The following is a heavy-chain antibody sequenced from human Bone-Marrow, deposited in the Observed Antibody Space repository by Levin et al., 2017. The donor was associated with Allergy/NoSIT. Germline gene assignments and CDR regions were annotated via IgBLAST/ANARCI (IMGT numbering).Heavy chain of an antibody. D-gene: IGHD3-10*01. J-gene: IGHJ5*02. CDR1: GFTFSNSW. CDR2: IKEDGSEK. V-gene: IGHV3-7*01. CDR3: ARDQFRRGTIGERWFDP. Sequence: GESLKISCAASGFTFSNSWMSWVRQAPGKGLEWVANIKEDGSEKYYVDSVKGRFTISRDNAKNSLYVQMNSLRAEDTAVYYCARDQFRRGTIGERWFDPWGQGTLVTVSS.